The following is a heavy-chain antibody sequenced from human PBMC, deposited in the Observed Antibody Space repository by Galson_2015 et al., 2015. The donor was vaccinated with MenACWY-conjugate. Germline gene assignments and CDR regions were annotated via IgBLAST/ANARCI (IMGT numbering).Heavy chain of an antibody. CDR1: GGSISSYY. CDR2: IYYSGST. V-gene: IGHV4-59*08. CDR3: ARWPQKPDYSHIVVVTATDAFDI. Sequence: ETLSLTCTVSGGSISSYYWSWIQQPPGKGLEWIGYIYYSGSTNYNPSLKSRVTISVDTSKNQFSLKLSSVTAADTAVYYCARWPQKPDYSHIVVVTATDAFDIWGQGTMVTVSS. J-gene: IGHJ3*02. D-gene: IGHD2-21*02.